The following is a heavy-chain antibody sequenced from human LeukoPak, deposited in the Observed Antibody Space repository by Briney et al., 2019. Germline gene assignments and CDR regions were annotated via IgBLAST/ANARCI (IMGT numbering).Heavy chain of an antibody. D-gene: IGHD3-10*01. V-gene: IGHV1-2*02. J-gene: IGHJ4*02. CDR3: ARVGPKAVRGVIPVYY. CDR1: GYTFTGHY. Sequence: ASVKVSCKASGYTFTGHYMHWVRQAPGQGLEWMGWINPNSGGTNYAQKFQGRVTMTRDTSISTAYMELSRLRSDDTAVYYCARVGPKAVRGVIPVYYWGQGTLVTVSS. CDR2: INPNSGGT.